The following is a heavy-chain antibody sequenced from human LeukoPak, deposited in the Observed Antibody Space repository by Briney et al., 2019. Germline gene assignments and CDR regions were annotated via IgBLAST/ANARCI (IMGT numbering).Heavy chain of an antibody. V-gene: IGHV3-23*01. J-gene: IGHJ1*01. CDR1: GFTFSSYA. CDR3: ARGGSSSGEH. Sequence: PGGSLRLSCAASGFTFSSYAMSWVRQAPGKGLEWVSAISGSGGSTYYADSVKGRFTISRDNAKNSLYLQMNSLRAEDTAVYYCARGGSSSGEHWGQGTLVTVSS. D-gene: IGHD6-6*01. CDR2: ISGSGGST.